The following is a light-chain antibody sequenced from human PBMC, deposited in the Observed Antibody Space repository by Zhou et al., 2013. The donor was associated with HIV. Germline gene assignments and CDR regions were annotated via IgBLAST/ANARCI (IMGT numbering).Light chain of an antibody. CDR1: QSVGTF. Sequence: EVVLTQSPATLSLSPGDRATLSCRASQSVGTFLAWYQQKPGQAPKLLIYDVSKRATGIPARFSGSGSGTDFTLTISSLEPEDFAVYYCQQRHNWLTFGGGTKVEIK. J-gene: IGKJ4*01. V-gene: IGKV3-11*01. CDR3: QQRHNWLT. CDR2: DVS.